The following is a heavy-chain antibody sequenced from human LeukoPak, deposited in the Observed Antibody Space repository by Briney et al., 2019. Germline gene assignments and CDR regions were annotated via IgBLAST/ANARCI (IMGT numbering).Heavy chain of an antibody. CDR1: VYTFTSYG. J-gene: IGHJ4*02. CDR3: EGDAYYRDTTVFGD. CDR2: ISSFNGKT. Sequence: ASVTVSCKASVYTFTSYGISWVRPAPGQGREWMGWISSFNGKTNYAQNLQGRVTMTTNTSMSTAYMELRSMRSDDTAVYYCEGDAYYRDTTVFGDWGQGTLVTVS. D-gene: IGHD3-10*01. V-gene: IGHV1-18*01.